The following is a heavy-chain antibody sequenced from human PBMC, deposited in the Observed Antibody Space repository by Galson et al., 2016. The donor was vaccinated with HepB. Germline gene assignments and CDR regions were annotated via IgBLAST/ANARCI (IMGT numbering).Heavy chain of an antibody. D-gene: IGHD3-3*01. Sequence: SLRLSCAVSGFTYGIHWVRQAPGKGLEWVAAISNDESRKDYADSVKGRFNISRDTSKNTLYLQMNSLRSEDTAVYYCASDMNNFDFLGGPFYYWGQGTLVTVSS. V-gene: IGHV3-30*04. J-gene: IGHJ4*02. CDR1: GFTYG. CDR2: ISNDESRK. CDR3: ASDMNNFDFLGGPFYY.